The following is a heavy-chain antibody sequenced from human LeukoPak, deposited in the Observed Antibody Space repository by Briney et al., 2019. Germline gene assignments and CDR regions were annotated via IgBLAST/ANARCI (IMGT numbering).Heavy chain of an antibody. D-gene: IGHD1-26*01. CDR1: GFTFSSYA. Sequence: GRSLRLSCAASGFTFSSYAMHWVRQAPGKGLEWVAVISYDGSNKYYADSVKGRFTISRDNSKNSLYLQMNSLRAEDTAVYYCARRRYSGSSQHFDYWGQGTLVTVSS. V-gene: IGHV3-30*04. CDR3: ARRRYSGSSQHFDY. J-gene: IGHJ4*02. CDR2: ISYDGSNK.